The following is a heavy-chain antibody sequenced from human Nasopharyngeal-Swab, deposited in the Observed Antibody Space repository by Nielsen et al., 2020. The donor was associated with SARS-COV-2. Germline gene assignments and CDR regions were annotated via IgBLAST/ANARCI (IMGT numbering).Heavy chain of an antibody. CDR2: IKSKTDGGTT. CDR3: AKDGGDYGDYVHDAFDI. J-gene: IGHJ3*02. Sequence: WIRQPPGKGLEWVGRIKSKTDGGTTDYAAPVKGRFTISRDDSKNTLYLQMNSLKTEDTAVYYCAKDGGDYGDYVHDAFDIWGQGTMVTVSS. V-gene: IGHV3-15*01. D-gene: IGHD4-17*01.